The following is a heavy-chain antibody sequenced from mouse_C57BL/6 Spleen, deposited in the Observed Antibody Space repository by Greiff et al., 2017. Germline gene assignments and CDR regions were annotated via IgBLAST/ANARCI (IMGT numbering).Heavy chain of an antibody. CDR1: GFTFSDFY. D-gene: IGHD2-2*01. CDR2: SRNKANDYTT. J-gene: IGHJ4*01. Sequence: EVMLVESGGGLVQSGRSLRLSCATSGFTFSDFYMEWVRQAPGKGLEWIAASRNKANDYTTEYSASVKGRFIVSRDTSQSILYLQMNALRAEDTAIYYCARDARGLRYAMDYWGQGTSVTVSS. CDR3: ARDARGLRYAMDY. V-gene: IGHV7-1*01.